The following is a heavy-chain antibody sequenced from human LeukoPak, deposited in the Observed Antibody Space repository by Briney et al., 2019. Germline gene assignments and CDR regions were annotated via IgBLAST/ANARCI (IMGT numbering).Heavy chain of an antibody. CDR1: GFTFSSYG. CDR3: ARGDLYCRSTSCYPHYGMDV. CDR2: ISYDGSNK. V-gene: IGHV3-30*03. Sequence: GRSLRLSCAASGFTFSSYGMHWVRQAPGKGLEWVAVISYDGSNKYYADSVKGRFTISRDNSKNTLSVQMNSLRADDTAVYYCARGDLYCRSTSCYPHYGMDVWGKGTTVTVSS. J-gene: IGHJ6*04. D-gene: IGHD2-2*01.